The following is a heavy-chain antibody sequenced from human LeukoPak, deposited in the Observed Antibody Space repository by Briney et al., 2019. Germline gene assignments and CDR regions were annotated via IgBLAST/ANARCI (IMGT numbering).Heavy chain of an antibody. CDR2: ISASGDNT. CDR3: ARDLFPHCSSTSCYTPFDY. Sequence: AGGSLRLSCVASGFTFSSHAMSWVRHAPGKGLEWVSAISASGDNTYYADSVKGRFTISRDNSKNTLYLQMNSLRAEDTAVYYCARDLFPHCSSTSCYTPFDYWGQGTLVTVSS. J-gene: IGHJ4*02. CDR1: GFTFSSHA. D-gene: IGHD2-2*02. V-gene: IGHV3-23*01.